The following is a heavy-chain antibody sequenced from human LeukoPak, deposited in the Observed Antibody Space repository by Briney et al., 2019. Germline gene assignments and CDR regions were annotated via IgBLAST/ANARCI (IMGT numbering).Heavy chain of an antibody. Sequence: GGSLRLSCAASGFTFDDYAMHWVRHAPGKGLEWVSGISWNSGSIGYADSVKGRFTISRDNAKNSLYLQMNSLRAEDTALYYCAKDMSSGWYRGYAFDIWGQGTMVTVSS. CDR3: AKDMSSGWYRGYAFDI. J-gene: IGHJ3*02. D-gene: IGHD6-19*01. V-gene: IGHV3-9*01. CDR2: ISWNSGSI. CDR1: GFTFDDYA.